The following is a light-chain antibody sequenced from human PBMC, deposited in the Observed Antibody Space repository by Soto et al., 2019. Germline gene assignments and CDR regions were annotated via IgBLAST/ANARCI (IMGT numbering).Light chain of an antibody. J-gene: IGKJ4*01. CDR2: DAS. CDR3: QQFNSYPLT. V-gene: IGKV1-13*02. CDR1: QGISSA. Sequence: AIQLTQSPSSLSAFVGDRVTITCRASQGISSALAWYQQKPGKSPKLLIDDASGLESGVPGRFSGSGSGTDFTLTISSLQREDFGTYYCQQFNSYPLTFGGGTKVEIK.